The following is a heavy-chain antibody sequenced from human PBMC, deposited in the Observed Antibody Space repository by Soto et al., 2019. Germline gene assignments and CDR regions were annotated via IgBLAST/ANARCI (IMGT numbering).Heavy chain of an antibody. D-gene: IGHD3-22*01. J-gene: IGHJ4*02. CDR3: ARDYDSSGYPRYYFDY. CDR1: GFTFSNFA. V-gene: IGHV3-33*01. CDR2: IWYDGSNK. Sequence: GGSLRLSCVASGFTFSNFAMHWVRQAPGKGLEWVAVIWYDGSNKYYADSVRGRFTISRDNSKNTLYLQMNSLRAEDTAVYYCARDYDSSGYPRYYFDYWGQGTLVTVSS.